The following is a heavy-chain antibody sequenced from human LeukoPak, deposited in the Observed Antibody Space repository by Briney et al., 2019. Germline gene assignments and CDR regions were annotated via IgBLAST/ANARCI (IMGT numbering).Heavy chain of an antibody. J-gene: IGHJ3*02. Sequence: GSVKVSCKASGYTFTSYYMHWVRQAPGQGLEWMGIINPSGGSTSYAQKFQGRVTMTRDTSTSTVYMELSSLRSEDTAVYYCAREYHYYDSSGPVHAFDIWGQGTMVTVSS. V-gene: IGHV1-46*01. D-gene: IGHD3-22*01. CDR1: GYTFTSYY. CDR2: INPSGGST. CDR3: AREYHYYDSSGPVHAFDI.